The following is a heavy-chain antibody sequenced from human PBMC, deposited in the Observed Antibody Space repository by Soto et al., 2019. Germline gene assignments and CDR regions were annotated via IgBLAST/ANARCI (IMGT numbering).Heavy chain of an antibody. J-gene: IGHJ5*02. D-gene: IGHD2-2*01. CDR1: GGSISSYY. CDR2: IYYSGST. Sequence: SETLSLTCTVSGGSISSYYWSWIRQPPGKGLEWIGYIYYSGSTNYNPSLKSRVTISVDTSKNQFSLKLSSVTAADTAVYYCARVRAKQLLTWGQGTLVTVSS. CDR3: ARVRAKQLLT. V-gene: IGHV4-59*01.